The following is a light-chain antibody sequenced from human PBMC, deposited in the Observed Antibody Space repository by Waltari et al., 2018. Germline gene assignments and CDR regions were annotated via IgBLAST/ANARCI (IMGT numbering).Light chain of an antibody. Sequence: SFALTQPPSVSVSPGQTARITCSAAELSKNYVYWYQQKPCQAPVLVIYKESDRPSGIPERLSGSSSGTTVTLTISGVQAEDEADYFCQSADGTTNSVVFGGGTKLTVL. V-gene: IGLV3-25*03. CDR2: KES. CDR3: QSADGTTNSVV. CDR1: ELSKNY. J-gene: IGLJ2*01.